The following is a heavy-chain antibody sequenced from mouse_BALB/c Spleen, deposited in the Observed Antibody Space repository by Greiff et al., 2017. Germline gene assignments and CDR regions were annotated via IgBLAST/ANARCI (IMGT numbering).Heavy chain of an antibody. CDR3: ARGDYCYEYFDY. V-gene: IGHV1S137*01. CDR2: ISTYYGDA. CDR1: GYTFTDYA. Sequence: QVQLKQSGAELVRPGVSVKISCKGSGYTFTDYAMHWVKQSHAKSLEWIGVISTYYGDASYNQKFKGKATMTVDKSSSTAYMELARLTSEDSAIYYCARGDYCYEYFDYWGQGTTLTVSS. J-gene: IGHJ2*01. D-gene: IGHD2-12*01.